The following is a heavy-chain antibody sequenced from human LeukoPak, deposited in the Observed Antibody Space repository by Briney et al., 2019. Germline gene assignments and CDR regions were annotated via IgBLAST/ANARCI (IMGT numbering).Heavy chain of an antibody. V-gene: IGHV4-34*01. CDR1: GGSFSGYY. CDR3: ARGGYCSGGSCYTAFGHYYYYGMDV. CDR2: INHSGST. D-gene: IGHD2-15*01. J-gene: IGHJ6*02. Sequence: SETLSLTYAVYGGSFSGYYWSWIRQPPGKGLEWIGEINHSGSTNYNPSLKSRVTISVDTSKNQFSLKLSSVTAADTAVYYCARGGYCSGGSCYTAFGHYYYYGMDVWGQGTTVTVSS.